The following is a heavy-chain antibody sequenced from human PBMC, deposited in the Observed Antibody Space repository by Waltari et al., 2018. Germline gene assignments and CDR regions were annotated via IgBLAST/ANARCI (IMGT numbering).Heavy chain of an antibody. Sequence: EVQLVESGGNLVHPGGSLRLSCVASGFTFSNNWMSGVRQAPGKGLEWVAKISEDASERYYVDSVKGRFTISRDNAKNSLYLEMNSLRAEDTAMYYCARDIAYSLDYWGQGTLVTVSS. J-gene: IGHJ4*02. V-gene: IGHV3-7*01. CDR3: ARDIAYSLDY. CDR1: GFTFSNNW. CDR2: ISEDASER. D-gene: IGHD4-4*01.